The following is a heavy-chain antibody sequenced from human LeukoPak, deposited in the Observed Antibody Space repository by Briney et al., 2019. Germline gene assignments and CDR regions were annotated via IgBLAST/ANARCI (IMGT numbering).Heavy chain of an antibody. J-gene: IGHJ3*02. CDR2: IWYDGSKT. CDR1: GFTFSSNG. Sequence: PGGSLRLSCAASGFTFSSNGMHWVRQAPGKGLEWVGIIWYDGSKTYYADSVKGRFTISRDNSKNTLYLQMNSLRVEDTAVYYCARDLEDSSPFGAFDMWGQGTMVTVSS. CDR3: ARDLEDSSPFGAFDM. D-gene: IGHD3-22*01. V-gene: IGHV3-33*01.